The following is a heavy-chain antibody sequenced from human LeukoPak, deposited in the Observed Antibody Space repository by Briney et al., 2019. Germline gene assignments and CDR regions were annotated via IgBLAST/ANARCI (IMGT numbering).Heavy chain of an antibody. CDR3: ARHAGTGHYYYYMDV. CDR1: GGSISSGDYY. V-gene: IGHV4-30-4*08. D-gene: IGHD3/OR15-3a*01. Sequence: SETLSLTCTVSGGSISSGDYYWNWIRQHPGKGLEWIGYIYYSGSTYYNPSLKSRVTISVDTSKNQFSLKLSSVTAADTAVYFCARHAGTGHYYYYMDVWGKGTTVTVSS. CDR2: IYYSGST. J-gene: IGHJ6*03.